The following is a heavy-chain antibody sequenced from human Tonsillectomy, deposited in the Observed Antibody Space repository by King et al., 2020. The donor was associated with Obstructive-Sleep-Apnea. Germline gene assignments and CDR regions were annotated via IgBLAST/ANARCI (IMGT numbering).Heavy chain of an antibody. V-gene: IGHV3-23*04. CDR1: GFTFSSYA. CDR3: ATESQYSGYERTFAN. J-gene: IGHJ4*02. CDR2: FTAGGGGT. D-gene: IGHD5-12*01. Sequence: VQLVESGGSLVQPGGSLRLSCAASGFTFSSYAMSWVRQAPGKGLEWVSTFTAGGGGTYYADSVKGRFIISRDNSKNRLFLQMNSLRAEDTAIYYCATESQYSGYERTFANWGQGTLVTVSS.